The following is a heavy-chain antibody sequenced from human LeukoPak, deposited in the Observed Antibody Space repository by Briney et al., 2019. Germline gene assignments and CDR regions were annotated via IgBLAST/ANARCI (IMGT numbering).Heavy chain of an antibody. D-gene: IGHD3-10*01. CDR2: TNPNSGGT. Sequence: ASVKVSCKASGYTFTGYYMHWVRQAPGQGLEWMGWTNPNSGGTNYAQKFQGSVTMTRDTSISTASMELSRLRSDDTAVYYCARDQYYYGSGRLAFGDYFDYWGQGTLVTVSS. CDR3: ARDQYYYGSGRLAFGDYFDY. V-gene: IGHV1-2*02. J-gene: IGHJ4*02. CDR1: GYTFTGYY.